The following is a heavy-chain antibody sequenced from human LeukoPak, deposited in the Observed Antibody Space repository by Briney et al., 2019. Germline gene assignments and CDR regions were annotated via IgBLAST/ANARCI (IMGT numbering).Heavy chain of an antibody. D-gene: IGHD3-22*01. J-gene: IGHJ6*03. Sequence: PSETLSLTCTVSGGSISSSSYYWGWIRQPPGKGLEWIGSIYYSGSTYYNPSLKSRVTISVDTSKNQFSLKLSSVTAADTAVYYCASRRYYDSSGCTRYYYYMDVWGKGTTVTVSS. V-gene: IGHV4-39*01. CDR1: GGSISSSSYY. CDR2: IYYSGST. CDR3: ASRRYYDSSGCTRYYYYMDV.